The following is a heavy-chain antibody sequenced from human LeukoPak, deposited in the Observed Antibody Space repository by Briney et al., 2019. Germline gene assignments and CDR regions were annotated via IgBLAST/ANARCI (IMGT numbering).Heavy chain of an antibody. CDR3: AQGSAPYGSGSYSDY. CDR1: GFTFSSYA. J-gene: IGHJ4*02. D-gene: IGHD3-10*01. Sequence: GGSLRLSCAASGFTFSSYAMSWVRQAPGKGLEWVSAISGSGGSTYYADSVKGRFTISRDNSKNTLYLQMNSLRAEDTAVYYCAQGSAPYGSGSYSDYWGQGTLVTVSS. CDR2: ISGSGGST. V-gene: IGHV3-23*01.